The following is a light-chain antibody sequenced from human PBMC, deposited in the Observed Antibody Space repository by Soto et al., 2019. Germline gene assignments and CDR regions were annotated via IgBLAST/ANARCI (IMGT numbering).Light chain of an antibody. CDR2: GNT. Sequence: QPVLTQPPSVSGAPGQRVTISCAGSSSNIGAGFDVHWYQQLPGTAPKLLLYGNTNRPSGVPDRFSGSKSGTSASLAITGLQAEDEADDYCQSYDSRLSGLWVFGGGTKLTVL. V-gene: IGLV1-40*01. CDR1: SSNIGAGFD. J-gene: IGLJ3*02. CDR3: QSYDSRLSGLWV.